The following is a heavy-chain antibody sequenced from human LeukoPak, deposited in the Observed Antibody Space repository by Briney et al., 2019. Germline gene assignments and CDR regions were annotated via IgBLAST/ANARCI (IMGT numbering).Heavy chain of an antibody. CDR3: ARHRTSSAYSPFDY. Sequence: SETLSLTCTVSGGSISSSSYYWGWIRQPPGKGLEWIGTIYYSGSTYYNPSLKSRVTLSVGTSQNQFSLKLSSVTAADTAVYYCARHRTSSAYSPFDYWGQGTLVTVSS. V-gene: IGHV4-39*01. J-gene: IGHJ4*02. D-gene: IGHD2-2*01. CDR1: GGSISSSSYY. CDR2: IYYSGST.